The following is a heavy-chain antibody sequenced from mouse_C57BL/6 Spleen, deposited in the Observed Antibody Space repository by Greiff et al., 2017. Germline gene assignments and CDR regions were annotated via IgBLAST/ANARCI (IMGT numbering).Heavy chain of an antibody. CDR2: IYPGNRDT. CDR3: TRPPANLHGYFDV. Sequence: EVKLQESGTVLARPGASVKMSCKTSGYTFTSYWLHWVKQRPGQGLEWIGAIYPGNRDTSYNQKFKGKAKLTAVTAASTAYMELSSLTKEDSAVYYCTRPPANLHGYFDVWGTGTTVTVSS. J-gene: IGHJ1*03. CDR1: GYTFTSYW. V-gene: IGHV1-5*01.